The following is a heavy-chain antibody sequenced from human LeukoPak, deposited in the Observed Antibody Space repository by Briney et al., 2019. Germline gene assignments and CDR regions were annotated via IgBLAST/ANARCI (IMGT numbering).Heavy chain of an antibody. CDR3: ARHCDYGDFCAWFDP. J-gene: IGHJ5*02. CDR1: GGSISSYY. CDR2: IYYSGST. Sequence: SETLSLTCTVSGGSISSYYWSWIRQPPGGGLEWIGYIYYSGSTNYNPSLKSRVTISVDTSKNQFSLKLSSVTAADTAVYYCARHCDYGDFCAWFDPWGQGTLVTVSS. V-gene: IGHV4-59*08. D-gene: IGHD4-17*01.